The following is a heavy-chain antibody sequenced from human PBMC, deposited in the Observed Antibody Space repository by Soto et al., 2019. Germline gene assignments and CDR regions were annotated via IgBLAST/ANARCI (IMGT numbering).Heavy chain of an antibody. Sequence: TLSLTCTVSGGSLSSYYWTWIRQSPGKGLEWIGYVYFSGNTNYNPSLKSRVSISIDTSKNQFSLRLASVTAADTAFYYCGSVRPSGYVLSWGQGTLVTVSS. CDR3: GSVRPSGYVLS. J-gene: IGHJ5*02. CDR2: VYFSGNT. D-gene: IGHD6-25*01. CDR1: GGSLSSYY. V-gene: IGHV4-59*01.